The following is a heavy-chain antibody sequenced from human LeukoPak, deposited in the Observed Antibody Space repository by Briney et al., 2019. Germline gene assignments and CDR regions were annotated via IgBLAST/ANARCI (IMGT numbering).Heavy chain of an antibody. CDR1: GFTFSSYA. J-gene: IGHJ4*02. Sequence: GGSLRLSCAASGFTFSSYAMSWVRQAPGKGLEWVSAISGSGGSTYYADSVKGRFTISRDNSKNTLYLQMNSLRAEDTAVYYCEKGRRGYSYGYNDFDYWGQGTLVTVSS. D-gene: IGHD5-18*01. V-gene: IGHV3-23*01. CDR2: ISGSGGST. CDR3: EKGRRGYSYGYNDFDY.